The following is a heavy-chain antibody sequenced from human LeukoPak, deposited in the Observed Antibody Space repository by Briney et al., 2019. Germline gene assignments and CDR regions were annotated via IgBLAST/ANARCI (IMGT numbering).Heavy chain of an antibody. Sequence: SETLSLTCAVYGGSSSGYYWSWIRQPPGKGLEWIGEINHSGSTNYNPSLKSRVTISVDTSKNQFSLKLSSVTAADTAVYYCARVVWFLDYWGQGTLVTVSS. V-gene: IGHV4-34*01. CDR3: ARVVWFLDY. CDR2: INHSGST. CDR1: GGSSSGYY. D-gene: IGHD3-3*01. J-gene: IGHJ4*02.